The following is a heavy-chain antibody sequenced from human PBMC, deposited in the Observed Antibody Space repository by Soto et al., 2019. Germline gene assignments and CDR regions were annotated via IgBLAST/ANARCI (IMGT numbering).Heavy chain of an antibody. CDR2: INPNGGST. D-gene: IGHD1-26*01. CDR1: VDTLTSSY. Sequence: ASVKLSFKAPVDTLTSSYIHWLRQAPRHGLEWMGIINPNGGSTRFAQTFEGRMAMTTDTSTSTGYMELRSLRCEGTAVDYCARSSVGLFGIIREGSNWLTPWGQGSLVTVSS. J-gene: IGHJ5*02. CDR3: ARSSVGLFGIIREGSNWLTP. V-gene: IGHV1-46*01.